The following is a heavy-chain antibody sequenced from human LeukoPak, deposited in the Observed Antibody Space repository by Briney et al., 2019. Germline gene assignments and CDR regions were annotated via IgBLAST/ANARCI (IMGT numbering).Heavy chain of an antibody. CDR1: GGSISSYY. D-gene: IGHD2-21*02. CDR3: ARVDIVVVTGAFDI. CDR2: IYYSGST. Sequence: SETLSLTCTVSGGSISSYYWSWIRQPPGKGLEWIGYIYYSGSTNYNPSLKSRVTISVDTSKNQFSLKLSSVTAADTAVYYCARVDIVVVTGAFDIWGQGTMVTVSS. J-gene: IGHJ3*02. V-gene: IGHV4-59*01.